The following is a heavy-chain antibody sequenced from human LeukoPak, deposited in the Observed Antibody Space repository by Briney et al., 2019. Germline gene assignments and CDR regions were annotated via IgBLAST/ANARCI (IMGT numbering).Heavy chain of an antibody. Sequence: SETLSLTFTVSGASISSYYWSWIRQPAGKGLEWIGRIYSSRSIYNPSLKSRVTMSVDTSKNQFSLKLSSVTAADTAVYYCARAAGRDTTSGLDFDYWGQGILVTVSS. V-gene: IGHV4-4*07. D-gene: IGHD1-26*01. J-gene: IGHJ4*02. CDR3: ARAAGRDTTSGLDFDY. CDR2: IYSSRS. CDR1: GASISSYY.